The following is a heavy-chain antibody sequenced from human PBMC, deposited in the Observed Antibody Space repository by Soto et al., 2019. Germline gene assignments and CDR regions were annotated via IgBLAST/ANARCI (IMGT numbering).Heavy chain of an antibody. CDR3: ARGRSLNA. V-gene: IGHV3-7*03. CDR2: IRADGYEK. CDR1: W. J-gene: IGHJ3*01. Sequence: WMSWVRQAPGKGLEWVANIRADGYEKNYVDSVKGRFTISRDDAKNSLYLEMNSLRDEDTALYFCARGRSLNAWGQGXMVTVSS. D-gene: IGHD2-8*01.